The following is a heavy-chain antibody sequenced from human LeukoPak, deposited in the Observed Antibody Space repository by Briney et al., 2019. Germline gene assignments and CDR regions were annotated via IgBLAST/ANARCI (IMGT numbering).Heavy chain of an antibody. Sequence: PSETLSLTCAVSGGTGGSISSSNFWTWIRQPPGKGLEWIGPIYYSGITYYNPSLKSRVSISLDTSKNQFSLKLTSVTAADTAVYYCTRVRYKGFYDSSGYGGAYYFDYWGQGTLVTVSS. CDR2: IYYSGIT. D-gene: IGHD3-22*01. V-gene: IGHV4-39*07. CDR3: TRVRYKGFYDSSGYGGAYYFDY. CDR1: GGTGGSISSSNF. J-gene: IGHJ4*02.